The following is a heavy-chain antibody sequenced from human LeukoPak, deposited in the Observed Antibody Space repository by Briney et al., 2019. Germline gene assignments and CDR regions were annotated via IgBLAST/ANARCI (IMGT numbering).Heavy chain of an antibody. CDR2: IKRDGSEK. V-gene: IGHV3-7*01. CDR3: VREASGGTKGVPGTFDI. Sequence: PGGSLRLSCAASGFTFSDYYMSWVRQAPGKGLEWVASIKRDGSEKYYVDSVKGRFTISRDNAKNSLYLQMNSLRAEDTAVYHCVREASGGTKGVPGTFDIWGQGTLVTVSS. D-gene: IGHD6-13*01. J-gene: IGHJ3*02. CDR1: GFTFSDYY.